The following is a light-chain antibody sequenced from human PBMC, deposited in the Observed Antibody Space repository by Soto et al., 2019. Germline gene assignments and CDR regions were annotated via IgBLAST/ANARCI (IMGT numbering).Light chain of an antibody. J-gene: IGKJ4*01. Sequence: DIQLTQSPSFLSASVGDRVTITCRASRAISSYLAWYQQRPGEAPKLLIFAASTLQSGVPSRFSGSGSGTEVTLTISSLQPEGFATYYCQQFNDYPLTFGGGTKVEIK. V-gene: IGKV1-9*01. CDR3: QQFNDYPLT. CDR1: RAISSY. CDR2: AAS.